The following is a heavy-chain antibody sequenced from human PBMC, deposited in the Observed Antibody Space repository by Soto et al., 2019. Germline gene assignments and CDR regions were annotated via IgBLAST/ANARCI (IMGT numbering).Heavy chain of an antibody. CDR2: ISYDGSNK. V-gene: IGHV3-30-3*01. D-gene: IGHD2-15*01. Sequence: GGSLRLSCAASGFTFSSYAMHWVRQAPGKGLEWVAVISYDGSNKYYADSVKGRFTISRDNSKNTLYLQMNSLRAEDTAVYYCARERWDPLGYCSGGSCYYYYGMDVWGQGTTVTVSS. CDR3: ARERWDPLGYCSGGSCYYYYGMDV. CDR1: GFTFSSYA. J-gene: IGHJ6*02.